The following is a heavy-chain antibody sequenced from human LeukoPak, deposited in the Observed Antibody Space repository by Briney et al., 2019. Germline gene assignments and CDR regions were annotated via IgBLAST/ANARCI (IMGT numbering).Heavy chain of an antibody. CDR3: ATDPDCSSTSCYNAFDI. CDR2: IDRNGDST. CDR1: GFTFDDYG. D-gene: IGHD2-2*02. J-gene: IGHJ3*02. V-gene: IGHV3-20*04. Sequence: PGGSQRLSCAASGFTFDDYGMSWVRQAPGKGLEWVSGIDRNGDSTGYADSVEGRFTISRDNAKNSLYLQMDSLRAEDTALYYCATDPDCSSTSCYNAFDIWGQGTMVTVSS.